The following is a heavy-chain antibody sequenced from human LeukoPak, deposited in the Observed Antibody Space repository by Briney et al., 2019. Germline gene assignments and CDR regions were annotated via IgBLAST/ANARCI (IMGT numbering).Heavy chain of an antibody. D-gene: IGHD2-15*01. Sequence: PSETLSLTCAVYGVSFSGYYWSWIRQPPGKGLEWIGEINHSGSTNYNPSLKSRVTISVDTSKNQFSLKLSSVTAADTAVYYCARGLVVVAATFLLPVRNWFDPWGQGTLVTVSS. J-gene: IGHJ5*02. CDR1: GVSFSGYY. CDR2: INHSGST. V-gene: IGHV4-34*01. CDR3: ARGLVVVAATFLLPVRNWFDP.